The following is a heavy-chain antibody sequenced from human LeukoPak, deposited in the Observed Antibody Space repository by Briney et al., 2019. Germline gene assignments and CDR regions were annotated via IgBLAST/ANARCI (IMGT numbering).Heavy chain of an antibody. D-gene: IGHD6-6*01. V-gene: IGHV4-59*08. Sequence: SETLSLTCTVSGGSISSYYWSWIRQPPGKGLEWIGYIYYSGSTNYNPSLKSRVTISVDTSKNQFSLKLSSVTAADTAVYYCASSIAARPGRLYYFDYWGQGTLVTVSS. J-gene: IGHJ4*02. CDR3: ASSIAARPGRLYYFDY. CDR1: GGSISSYY. CDR2: IYYSGST.